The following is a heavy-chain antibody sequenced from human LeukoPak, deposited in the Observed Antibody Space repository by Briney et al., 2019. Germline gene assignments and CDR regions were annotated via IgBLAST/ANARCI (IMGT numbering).Heavy chain of an antibody. V-gene: IGHV3-23*01. CDR3: AKDLYDSSGYYYLFDY. D-gene: IGHD3-22*01. CDR2: ISGSGGST. CDR1: GFTFSGYA. J-gene: IGHJ4*02. Sequence: GGSLRLSCAASGFTFSGYAMSWVRQAPGKRLEWVSAISGSGGSTYYADSVKGRFTISRDNSKNTLYLQMNSLRAEDTAVYYCAKDLYDSSGYYYLFDYWGQGTPVTVSS.